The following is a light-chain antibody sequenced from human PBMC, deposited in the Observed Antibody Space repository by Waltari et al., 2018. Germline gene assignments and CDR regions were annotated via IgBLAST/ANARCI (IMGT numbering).Light chain of an antibody. CDR1: QSVSSY. CDR3: QQRSIWPPAFT. Sequence: EIVLTHSPATLSLSTGERATLSCRASQSVSSYIAWYQQKPGQTPRLLNYDTSNRATGITSRFRGSGSGTDFTLTISSLEPEDFAVYYCQQRSIWPPAFTFGGGTKVEI. J-gene: IGKJ4*01. V-gene: IGKV3-11*01. CDR2: DTS.